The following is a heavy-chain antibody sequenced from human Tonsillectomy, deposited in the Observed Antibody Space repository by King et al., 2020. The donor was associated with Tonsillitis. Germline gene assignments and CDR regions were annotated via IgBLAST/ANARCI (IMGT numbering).Heavy chain of an antibody. J-gene: IGHJ6*03. CDR1: GGSVSSDSYY. CDR2: IYSSGST. D-gene: IGHD5/OR15-5a*01. CDR3: AGDVLLSTDLSYYYYYYYMDV. Sequence: VQLQESGPGLVKPSQTLSLTCTVSGGSVSSDSYYWSWIRQPAGKGLEWIGRIYSSGSTNYNPSLKSRISMSVDTSKNQFSLKLSSVTAADTAVYYCAGDVLLSTDLSYYYYYYYMDVWGKGTTVTVSS. V-gene: IGHV4-61*02.